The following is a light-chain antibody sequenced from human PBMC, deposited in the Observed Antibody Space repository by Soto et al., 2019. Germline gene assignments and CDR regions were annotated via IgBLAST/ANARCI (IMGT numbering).Light chain of an antibody. CDR3: QQYNNWPQT. CDR2: GAS. V-gene: IGKV3D-15*01. Sequence: EIVMTQSPATLSVSPGERATLSCRASQSISSKLAWYHHKPGQAPRLLIYGASTRATDIPARFSGSGSGTEFTLTISRLEPEDFAEYHCQQYNNWPQTFGQGTKAAIK. J-gene: IGKJ1*01. CDR1: QSISSK.